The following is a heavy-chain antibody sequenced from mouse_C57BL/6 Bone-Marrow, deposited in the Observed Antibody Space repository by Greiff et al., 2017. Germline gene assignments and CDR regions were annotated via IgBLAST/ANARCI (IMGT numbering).Heavy chain of an antibody. V-gene: IGHV1-72*01. D-gene: IGHD2-2*01. CDR2: IDPNSGGT. J-gene: IGHJ3*01. CDR3: ARGRIYYGYDGFAY. Sequence: VQLQQPGAELVKPGASVKLSCKASGYTFTSYWMHWVEQRPGRGLEWIGRIDPNSGGTTYNEKFKSKATLTVDKPSSSAYMQLSSLTSEDSAVYYGARGRIYYGYDGFAYWGQGTLVTVTA. CDR1: GYTFTSYW.